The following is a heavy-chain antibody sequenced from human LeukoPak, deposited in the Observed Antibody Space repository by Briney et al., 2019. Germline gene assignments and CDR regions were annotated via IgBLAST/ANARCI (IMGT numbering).Heavy chain of an antibody. CDR2: ISHSGST. CDR3: ASSGWYRGY. D-gene: IGHD6-19*01. V-gene: IGHV4-34*01. Sequence: SETLSLTCAVYGGSFSGYYWSWIRQPPGKGLEWIGEISHSGSTTYNPSLKSRVTMSVDTSKNQFSLKLNSATAADTAVYYCASSGWYRGYWGQGTLVTVSS. J-gene: IGHJ4*02. CDR1: GGSFSGYY.